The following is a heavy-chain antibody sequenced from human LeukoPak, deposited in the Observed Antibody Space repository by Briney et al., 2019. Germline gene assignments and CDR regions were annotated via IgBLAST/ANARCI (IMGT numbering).Heavy chain of an antibody. D-gene: IGHD3-16*02. V-gene: IGHV3-21*01. Sequence: PGGSLRLSCAASGFTFSSYSMSWVRQAPGKGLEWVSSISSSSSYIYYADSVKGRFTISRDNAKNSLYLQMNSLRAEDTAVYYCARSLSSWLDPWGQGTLVTVSS. CDR3: ARSLSSWLDP. CDR1: GFTFSSYS. J-gene: IGHJ5*02. CDR2: ISSSSSYI.